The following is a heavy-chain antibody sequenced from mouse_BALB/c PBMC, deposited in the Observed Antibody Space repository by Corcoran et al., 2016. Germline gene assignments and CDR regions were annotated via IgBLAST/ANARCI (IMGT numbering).Heavy chain of an antibody. D-gene: IGHD1-1*02. V-gene: IGHV1-26*01. Sequence: VQLHQSGPELVKPGASVKISCKASGYTFTGYYMNWVKQSHVQSLEWIGRIIPYNGDTSYNQNFKGKASLTVDKSSSTAYMELNSLTSEDSAVYYCARDYGYWYFDVWGAGTTVTVSS. CDR3: ARDYGYWYFDV. CDR1: GYTFTGYY. J-gene: IGHJ1*01. CDR2: IIPYNGDT.